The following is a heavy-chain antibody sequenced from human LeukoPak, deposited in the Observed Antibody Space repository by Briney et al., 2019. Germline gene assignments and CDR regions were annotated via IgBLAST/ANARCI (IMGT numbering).Heavy chain of an antibody. CDR1: GYTFTSYG. CDR3: ARASSITIFGVATPLYFDY. CDR2: ISAYNGNT. D-gene: IGHD3-3*01. Sequence: ASVKVSCRASGYTFTSYGISWVRQAPGQGLEWMGWISAYNGNTNYAQKLQGRVTMTTDTSTSTAYMELRSLRSDDTAVYYCARASSITIFGVATPLYFDYWGQGTLVTVSS. J-gene: IGHJ4*02. V-gene: IGHV1-18*01.